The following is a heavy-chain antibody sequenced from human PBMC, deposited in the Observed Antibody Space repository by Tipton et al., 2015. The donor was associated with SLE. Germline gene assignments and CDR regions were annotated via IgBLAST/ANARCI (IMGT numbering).Heavy chain of an antibody. CDR3: ARDGRFLEWWFDP. Sequence: SLRLSCAASGFTFSSYAMSWVRQAPGKGLEWVSAISGSGGSTYYADSVKGRFTISRDKSKNTLYLQMNSLRAEDTSIYYCARDGRFLEWWFDPWGQGTLVTVSS. V-gene: IGHV3-23*01. J-gene: IGHJ5*02. CDR1: GFTFSSYA. D-gene: IGHD3-3*01. CDR2: ISGSGGST.